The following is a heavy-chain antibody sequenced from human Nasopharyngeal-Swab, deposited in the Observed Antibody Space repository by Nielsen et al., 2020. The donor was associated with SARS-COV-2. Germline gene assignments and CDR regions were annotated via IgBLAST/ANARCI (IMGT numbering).Heavy chain of an antibody. J-gene: IGHJ5*02. D-gene: IGHD3-3*01. CDR3: ARHAPSTYYDFWSGGHNWFDP. CDR2: IYYSGSI. CDR1: GGSISSSSYY. V-gene: IGHV4-39*01. Sequence: GSLRLSCTVSGGSISSSSYYWGWIRQPPGKGLEWIGSIYYSGSIYYNPSLKSRVTISVDTSKNQFSLKLSSVTAADTAVYFCARHAPSTYYDFWSGGHNWFDPWGQGTLVTVSS.